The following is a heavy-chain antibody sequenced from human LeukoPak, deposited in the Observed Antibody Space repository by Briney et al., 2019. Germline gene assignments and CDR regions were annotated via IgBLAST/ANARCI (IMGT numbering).Heavy chain of an antibody. CDR3: ARAIGRSTVPTYDAFDI. Sequence: KPGASVKVSCKASGYTFTSYGITWVRQAPGQGLEWMGWVSVYNGYTNLAQKFQGRVTMTTDTSTSTAYMELKSLRSDDTAVYYCARAIGRSTVPTYDAFDIWGQGTMVPVSS. V-gene: IGHV1-18*01. CDR1: GYTFTSYG. D-gene: IGHD4-17*01. CDR2: VSVYNGYT. J-gene: IGHJ3*02.